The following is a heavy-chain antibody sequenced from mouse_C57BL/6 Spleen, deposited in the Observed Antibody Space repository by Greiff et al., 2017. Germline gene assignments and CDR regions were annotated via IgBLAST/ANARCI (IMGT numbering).Heavy chain of an antibody. V-gene: IGHV1-61*01. D-gene: IGHD2-4*01. CDR3: ARGGYDYPFFDY. Sequence: QVQLQQPGAELVRPGSSVKLSCKASGYTFTSYWMDWVKQRPGQGLEWIGNIYPSDSETHYNQKFKDKATLTVDKSSSTAYMQLSSLTSEDSAVYYCARGGYDYPFFDYWGQSTTLTVSS. CDR2: IYPSDSET. CDR1: GYTFTSYW. J-gene: IGHJ2*01.